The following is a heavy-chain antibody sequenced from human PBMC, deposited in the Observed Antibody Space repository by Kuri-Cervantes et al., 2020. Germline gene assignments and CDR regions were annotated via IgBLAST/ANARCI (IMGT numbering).Heavy chain of an antibody. CDR1: GYTFSSYA. V-gene: IGHV1-3*01. D-gene: IGHD2-2*01. J-gene: IGHJ2*01. CDR2: INAGNGNT. CDR3: ARVHMTSWLLDWYFDL. Sequence: ASVKVSCKASGYTFSSYAMHWVRQAPGQRLEWMGWINAGNGNTKYSQKFQGRVTITGDTSASTAYMELSSLRSEDTAVYYCARVHMTSWLLDWYFDLWGRGTLVTVSS.